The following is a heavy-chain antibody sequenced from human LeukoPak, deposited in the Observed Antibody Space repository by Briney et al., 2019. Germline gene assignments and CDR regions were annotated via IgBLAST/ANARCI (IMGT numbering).Heavy chain of an antibody. Sequence: GGSLRLSCAASGFTFSSYWMSWVRQAPGKGLEWVANIKQDGSEKYYVDSVKGRFTISRDDAKNSLYLQMNSLRAEDTAVYYSARDLSAVAGTGGTYWGQGTLVTVSS. CDR3: ARDLSAVAGTGGTY. D-gene: IGHD6-19*01. J-gene: IGHJ4*02. CDR1: GFTFSSYW. CDR2: IKQDGSEK. V-gene: IGHV3-7*01.